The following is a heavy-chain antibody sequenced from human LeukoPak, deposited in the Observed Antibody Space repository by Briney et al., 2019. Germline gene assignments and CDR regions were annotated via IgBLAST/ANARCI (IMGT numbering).Heavy chain of an antibody. Sequence: ASVKVSCKASGYTFTGYYMHWVRQAPGQGLEWMGWINPNSGGTNYAQKFQGRVTMTRDTSISTAYVELSSLRSDDTAVYYCAFTASSIELVVAAHEYFQHWGQGTLVTVSS. J-gene: IGHJ1*01. V-gene: IGHV1-2*02. CDR1: GYTFTGYY. D-gene: IGHD2-15*01. CDR3: AFTASSIELVVAAHEYFQH. CDR2: INPNSGGT.